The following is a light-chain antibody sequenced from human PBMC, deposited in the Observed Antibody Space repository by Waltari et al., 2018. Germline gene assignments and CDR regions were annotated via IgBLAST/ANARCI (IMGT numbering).Light chain of an antibody. CDR2: GKE. CDR3: HSRKGSDNQVV. J-gene: IGLJ3*02. V-gene: IGLV3-19*01. Sequence: SSELTQGPDVSVALGQTVKITCQGDSLRTSYASWYQVKPGQAPVLVLFGKEKRPSGIPDRISGYSSGTTSSLTITGAQAEDEADYYCHSRKGSDNQVVFSGGTKLTVL. CDR1: SLRTSY.